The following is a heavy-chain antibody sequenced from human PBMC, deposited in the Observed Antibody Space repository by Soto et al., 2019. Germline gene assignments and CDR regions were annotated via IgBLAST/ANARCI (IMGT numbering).Heavy chain of an antibody. J-gene: IGHJ3*02. CDR2: IIPIFGTA. CDR1: GGTFSSYA. V-gene: IGHV1-69*01. D-gene: IGHD6-19*01. CDR3: ARGGSIAVAGSHDAFDI. Sequence: QVQLVQSGAEVTKPGSSVKVSCKASGGTFSSYAISWVRQAPGQGLEWMGGIIPIFGTANYAQKFQGRVTITADESTSTAYMELSSLRSEDTAVYYCARGGSIAVAGSHDAFDIWGQGTMVTVSS.